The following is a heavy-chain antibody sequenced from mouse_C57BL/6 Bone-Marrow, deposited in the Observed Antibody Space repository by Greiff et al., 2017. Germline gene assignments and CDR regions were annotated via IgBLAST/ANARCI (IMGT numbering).Heavy chain of an antibody. V-gene: IGHV4-1*01. J-gene: IGHJ3*01. Sequence: EVQLQESGGGLVQPGGSLKLSCAASGIDFSRYWMSWVRRAPGKGLEWIGEINPESSTINYAPSLKDKFIISRDNAKNTLYVQMSKVRSEDTALYDCASEDYGSWFAYWGQGTLLTVSA. CDR3: ASEDYGSWFAY. D-gene: IGHD1-1*01. CDR1: GIDFSRYW. CDR2: INPESSTI.